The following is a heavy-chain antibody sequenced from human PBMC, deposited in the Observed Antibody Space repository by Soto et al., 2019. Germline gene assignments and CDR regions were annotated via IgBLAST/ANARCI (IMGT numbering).Heavy chain of an antibody. D-gene: IGHD3-22*01. CDR1: GFSFSSYA. J-gene: IGHJ6*02. Sequence: EVQLLESGGGLVQPGGSLRLSCAASGFSFSSYAMTWVRQAPGKGLEWVSCISVSGGSTYYADSVKGRFTISRDNSRNPLYLQMNSLRAEDTAVYSCAKGVTTADYYYGLDVWGQGTTVTVSS. CDR3: AKGVTTADYYYGLDV. V-gene: IGHV3-23*01. CDR2: ISVSGGST.